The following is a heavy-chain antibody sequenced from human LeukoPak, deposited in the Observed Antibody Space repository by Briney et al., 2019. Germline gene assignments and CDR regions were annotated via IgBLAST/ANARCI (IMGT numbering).Heavy chain of an antibody. Sequence: ASVKVSCKASGYTFSGTGWYLYWLRQAPGQGLECMGWIHPNNGDTAYAQKFEGRVAMTRDTSISTAYMELRRLRPDDTAVYFCARDGPAQMVDLDYWGQGTTVTVSS. CDR2: IHPNNGDT. CDR1: GYTFSGTGWY. D-gene: IGHD3-10*01. J-gene: IGHJ4*03. CDR3: ARDGPAQMVDLDY. V-gene: IGHV1-2*02.